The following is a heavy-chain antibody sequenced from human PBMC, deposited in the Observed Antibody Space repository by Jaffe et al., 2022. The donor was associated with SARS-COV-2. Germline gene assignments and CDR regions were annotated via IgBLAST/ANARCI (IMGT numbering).Heavy chain of an antibody. V-gene: IGHV3-48*01. CDR3: ARATNPHYSSYYYYYMDV. CDR1: GFTFRSYS. CDR2: ISSSSSTI. Sequence: EVQLVESGGGLVQPGGSLRLSCAASGFTFRSYSMNWVRQAPGKGLEWVSYISSSSSTIYYADSVKGRFTISRDNARNSLYLQMNSLRAEDTAVYYCARATNPHYSSYYYYYMDVWGKGTTVTVSS. D-gene: IGHD4-4*01. J-gene: IGHJ6*03.